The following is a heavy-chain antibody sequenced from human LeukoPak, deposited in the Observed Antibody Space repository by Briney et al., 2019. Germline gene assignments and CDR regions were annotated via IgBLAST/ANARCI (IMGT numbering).Heavy chain of an antibody. CDR3: AKVRYVGFYFDY. CDR1: GFTVSSNF. J-gene: IGHJ4*02. V-gene: IGHV3-23*01. Sequence: QAGGSLRLSCAASGFTVSSNFMSWVRQAPGKGLEWVSGISGSGGNTYYADSVKGRFTISRDNSKNTLYLQMNSLRAEDTAVYYCAKVRYVGFYFDYWGQGTLVTVSS. D-gene: IGHD3-9*01. CDR2: ISGSGGNT.